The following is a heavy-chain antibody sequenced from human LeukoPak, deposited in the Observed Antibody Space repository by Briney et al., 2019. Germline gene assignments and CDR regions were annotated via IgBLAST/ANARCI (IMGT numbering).Heavy chain of an antibody. V-gene: IGHV3-66*01. CDR1: GFVVSDTY. Sequence: PGGSLRLSCAASGFVVSDTYMSWVRQAPGKGLEWVSVIYSSGMTYYADSVKGRFTISRDNSKKTMFLQMDSLRADDTAVYYCAREAANANSFDYWGQGTLLTVSS. CDR3: AREAANANSFDY. D-gene: IGHD2-15*01. J-gene: IGHJ4*02. CDR2: IYSSGMT.